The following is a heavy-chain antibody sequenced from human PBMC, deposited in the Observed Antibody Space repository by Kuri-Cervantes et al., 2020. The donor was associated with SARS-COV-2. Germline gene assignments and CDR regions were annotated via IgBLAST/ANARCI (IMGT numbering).Heavy chain of an antibody. CDR3: ASGDSSSSWNGYYYYGMDV. J-gene: IGHJ6*02. Sequence: LSLTCAASGFTFSSYSMNWVRQAPGKGLEWVSYISSSSSTIYYADSVKGRFTISRDNSKNTLYLQMNSLRAEDTAVYYCASGDSSSSWNGYYYYGMDVWGQGTTVTVSS. D-gene: IGHD6-6*01. CDR2: ISSSSSTI. V-gene: IGHV3-48*01. CDR1: GFTFSSYS.